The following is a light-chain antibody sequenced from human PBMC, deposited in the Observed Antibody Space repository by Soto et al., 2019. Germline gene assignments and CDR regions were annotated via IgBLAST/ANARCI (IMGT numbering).Light chain of an antibody. J-gene: IGKJ1*01. CDR2: GAS. CDR1: QSVSNN. V-gene: IGKV3-15*01. CDR3: QQYNNWWT. Sequence: EIVMTQSPTTLSASPGERATLSCRASQSVSNNLAWYHQKPGQAPRLLIYGASTRATGIPARFSGSGSGTEFTLTISSLQPEDFAVYYCQQYNNWWTFGQGTKVEIK.